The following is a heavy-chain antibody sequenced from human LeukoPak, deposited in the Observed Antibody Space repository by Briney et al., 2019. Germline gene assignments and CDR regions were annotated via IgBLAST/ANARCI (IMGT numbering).Heavy chain of an antibody. Sequence: SETLSLTCTVSGGSISSYYWSWIRQPPGKGLEWIGYIYYSGSTNYNPSLKSRVTISVDTSKNQISLKLSSVTAADTAVYYCARDGEAVAGEGAFDIWGQGTMVTVSS. J-gene: IGHJ3*02. CDR3: ARDGEAVAGEGAFDI. V-gene: IGHV4-59*01. CDR2: IYYSGST. CDR1: GGSISSYY. D-gene: IGHD6-19*01.